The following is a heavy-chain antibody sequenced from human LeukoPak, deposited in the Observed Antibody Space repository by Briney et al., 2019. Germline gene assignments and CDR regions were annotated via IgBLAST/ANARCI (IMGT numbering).Heavy chain of an antibody. Sequence: QPGRSLRLSCAASGFSFDVYWMSWVRQAPGKGLEWVANIKPDGSERYYVDSVKGRFTMSRDNAKNSLYLQMNSLRVEDTAVYYCAREIFGGLYYYYYGMDVWGQGTTVTVSS. V-gene: IGHV3-7*01. CDR2: IKPDGSER. CDR1: GFSFDVYW. CDR3: AREIFGGLYYYYYGMDV. D-gene: IGHD3-3*01. J-gene: IGHJ6*02.